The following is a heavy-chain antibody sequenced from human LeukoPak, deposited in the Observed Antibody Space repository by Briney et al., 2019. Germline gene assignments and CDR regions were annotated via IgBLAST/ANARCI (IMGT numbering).Heavy chain of an antibody. V-gene: IGHV3-30*18. J-gene: IGHJ6*02. D-gene: IGHD3-10*01. CDR2: ISYDGSNK. CDR3: AKDRGDGFGEFGYYYYGMDV. CDR1: GFTFSSYG. Sequence: GGSLRLSCAASGFTFSSYGMHWVRRAPGKGLEWVAVISYDGSNKYYADSVKGRFTISRDNSKNTLYLQMNSLRAEDTAVYYCAKDRGDGFGEFGYYYYGMDVWGQGTTVTVSS.